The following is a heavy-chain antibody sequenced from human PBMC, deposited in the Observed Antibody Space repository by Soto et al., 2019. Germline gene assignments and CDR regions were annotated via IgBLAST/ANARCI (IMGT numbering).Heavy chain of an antibody. D-gene: IGHD3-3*01. J-gene: IGHJ6*02. CDR3: ARDRNVGNTYYDFWTPRPYGMDV. Sequence: PGGSLRLSCAASGFTFSSYSMNWVRQAPGKGLESVSSISSSSSYIYYADSVKGRFTIPRDNAKNSLYLQMNSLRAEDTAVYYCARDRNVGNTYYDFWTPRPYGMDVWGQGTTVTVSS. CDR1: GFTFSSYS. V-gene: IGHV3-21*01. CDR2: ISSSSSYI.